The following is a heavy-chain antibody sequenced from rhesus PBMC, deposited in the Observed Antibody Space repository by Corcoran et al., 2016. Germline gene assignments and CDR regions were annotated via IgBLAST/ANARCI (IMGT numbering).Heavy chain of an antibody. CDR3: ARVYNFWSGYYHDAFDF. CDR1: GASISSYW. CDR2: IKCNRGST. V-gene: IGHV4-80*01. D-gene: IGHD3-3*01. Sequence: QVQLPESGPVLVKPSETLSLTCAVSGASISSYWWNWIRQPLVKGLEWIGEIKCNRGSTNYTPSLKSRVKISKDASKNQFSLKLSSVTAADTAVYYCARVYNFWSGYYHDAFDFWGQGLRVTVSS. J-gene: IGHJ3*01.